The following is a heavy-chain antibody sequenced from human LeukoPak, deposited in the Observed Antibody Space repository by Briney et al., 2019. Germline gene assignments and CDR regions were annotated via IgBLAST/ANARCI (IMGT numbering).Heavy chain of an antibody. CDR3: ARDGHCSGGSCYPDY. V-gene: IGHV1-8*01. Sequence: GASVKVSCKASGYTFTSYDINWVRQATGQGLEWMGWMNPNSGNAGYAQKFQVRVTMTRNTSISPAYMELSRLRSEDTAVYYCARDGHCSGGSCYPDYWGQGTLVTVSS. D-gene: IGHD2-15*01. J-gene: IGHJ4*02. CDR1: GYTFTSYD. CDR2: MNPNSGNA.